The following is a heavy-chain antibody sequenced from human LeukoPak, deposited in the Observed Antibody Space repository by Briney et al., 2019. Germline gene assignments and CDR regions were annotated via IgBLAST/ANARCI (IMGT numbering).Heavy chain of an antibody. J-gene: IGHJ6*03. CDR3: ARAPRSIWTGYYMDV. Sequence: GGSLRLSCAASGFTFDDYGMSWVRQAPGKGLEWVSGINWNGGSTGYADSVKGRFTISRDNAKNSLYLQMNSLRAEDTALYYCARAPRSIWTGYYMDVWGKGTTVTVSS. V-gene: IGHV3-20*04. D-gene: IGHD6-13*01. CDR2: INWNGGST. CDR1: GFTFDDYG.